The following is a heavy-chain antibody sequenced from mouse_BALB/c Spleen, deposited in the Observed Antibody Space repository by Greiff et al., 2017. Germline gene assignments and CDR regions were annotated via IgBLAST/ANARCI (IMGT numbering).Heavy chain of an antibody. V-gene: IGHV1S137*01. J-gene: IGHJ1*01. CDR1: GYTFTDYA. D-gene: IGHD2-3*01. CDR3: ARQIYDGYYGRYFDV. CDR2: ISTYYGDA. Sequence: QVQLQQSGAELVRPGVSVKISCKGSGYTFTDYAMHWVKQSHAKSLEWIGVISTYYGDASYNQKFKGKATMTVDKSSSTAYMELARLTSEDSAIYYCARQIYDGYYGRYFDVWGAGTTVTVSS.